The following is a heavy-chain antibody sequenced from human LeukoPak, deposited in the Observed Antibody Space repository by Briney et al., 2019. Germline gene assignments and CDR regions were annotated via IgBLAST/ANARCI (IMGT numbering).Heavy chain of an antibody. CDR2: INHSGST. Sequence: PSETLSLTCTVSGGSISSSSYYWGWIRQPPGKGPEWIGEINHSGSTNYNPSLKSRVTISVDTSKNQFSLKLSSVTAADTAVYYCARDLSGVTGYTYGRGIDYWGQGTLVTVSS. D-gene: IGHD5-18*01. J-gene: IGHJ4*02. V-gene: IGHV4-39*07. CDR1: GGSISSSSYY. CDR3: ARDLSGVTGYTYGRGIDY.